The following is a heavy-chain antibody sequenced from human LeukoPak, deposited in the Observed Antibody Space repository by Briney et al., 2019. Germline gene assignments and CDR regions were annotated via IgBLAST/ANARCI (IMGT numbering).Heavy chain of an antibody. CDR3: ARRPVRGVIRAFDI. CDR1: GYSFTSYW. D-gene: IGHD3-10*01. J-gene: IGHJ3*02. V-gene: IGHV5-10-1*01. CDR2: IDPSDSYN. Sequence: GESRKISGKGSGYSFTSYWIRGGRQMPGKGLEWMGRIDPSDSYNNYSPAFQGHVTISADKSISTAYLQWRSLKASDAAMYYCARRPVRGVIRAFDIWGQGTMVTVSS.